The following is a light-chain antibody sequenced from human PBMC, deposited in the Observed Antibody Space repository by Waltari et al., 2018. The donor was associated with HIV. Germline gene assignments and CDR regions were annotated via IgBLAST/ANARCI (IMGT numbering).Light chain of an antibody. V-gene: IGLV1-47*01. Sequence: QSVLTQPPSASGTPGQRVTISCSGSSSTIGSDYVYWYQHLPGTAPKLLIYKDNQRPSGVPDRFSGSKSGTSASLAISGLRPEDEADYSCAAWDDSLSGVVFGGGTKLTVL. CDR2: KDN. CDR3: AAWDDSLSGVV. CDR1: SSTIGSDY. J-gene: IGLJ2*01.